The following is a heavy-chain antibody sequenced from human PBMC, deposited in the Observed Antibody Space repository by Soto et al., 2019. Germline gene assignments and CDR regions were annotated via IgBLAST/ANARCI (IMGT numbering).Heavy chain of an antibody. V-gene: IGHV3-30-3*01. J-gene: IGHJ6*02. CDR2: ISYDGSNK. Sequence: GGSLRLSCAASVFTFSSYAMHWVHQAPGKGLEWVVVISYDGSNKYYADSVKGRFTISRDNSKNTLYLQMNSLRAEDTAVYYCARAIAVAGTLYYYGMDVWGQGTTVTVSS. CDR1: VFTFSSYA. D-gene: IGHD6-19*01. CDR3: ARAIAVAGTLYYYGMDV.